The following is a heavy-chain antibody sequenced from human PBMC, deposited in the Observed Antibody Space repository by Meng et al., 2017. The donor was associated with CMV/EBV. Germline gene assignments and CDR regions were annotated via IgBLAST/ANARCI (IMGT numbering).Heavy chain of an antibody. D-gene: IGHD3-3*01. CDR3: ARDYEVSVRTYYDFWSGYSGNYYYGMDV. J-gene: IGHJ6*02. Sequence: LSLTCAASGFTFSSYGMHWVRRAPGKGLDWVAFIRYDGSNRYYADSVKGRFTISRDNSKNTLYLQMNSLRPEDTAVYYCARDYEVSVRTYYDFWSGYSGNYYYGMDVWGQGTTVTVSS. CDR2: IRYDGSNR. V-gene: IGHV3-30*02. CDR1: GFTFSSYG.